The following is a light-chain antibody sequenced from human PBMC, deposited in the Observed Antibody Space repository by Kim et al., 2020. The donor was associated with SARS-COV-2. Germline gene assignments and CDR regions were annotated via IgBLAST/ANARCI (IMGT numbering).Light chain of an antibody. J-gene: IGLJ1*01. Sequence: GQRVTISCSGSSSNIGSDTVNWYQQIPGMAPKLLIYSNNKRPSGVPDRFSGSKSGTSASLAISGLQSDDESAYYCAAWDDSLNGYVFGTGTKVTVL. CDR2: SNN. V-gene: IGLV1-44*01. CDR1: SSNIGSDT. CDR3: AAWDDSLNGYV.